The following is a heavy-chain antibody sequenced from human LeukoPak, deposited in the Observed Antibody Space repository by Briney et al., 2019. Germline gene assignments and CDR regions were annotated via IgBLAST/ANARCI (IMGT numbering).Heavy chain of an antibody. CDR1: GFTFDDYA. V-gene: IGHV3-43D*03. D-gene: IGHD3-22*01. CDR2: ISWDGGST. CDR3: AKDWDSSGYYPDY. J-gene: IGHJ4*02. Sequence: PGGPLRLSCAASGFTFDDYAMHWVRQAPGKGLEWVSLISWDGGSTYYADSVKGRFTISRDNSKNSLYLQMNSLRAEDTALYYCAKDWDSSGYYPDYWGQGTLVTVSS.